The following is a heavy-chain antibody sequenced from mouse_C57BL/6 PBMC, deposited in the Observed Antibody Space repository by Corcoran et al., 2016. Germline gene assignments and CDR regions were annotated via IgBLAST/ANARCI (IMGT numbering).Heavy chain of an antibody. Sequence: EVQLVESGGGLVPPGGSLRLSFVASGFTFSNHYISWNRQAPGNGLEWLAYISGVSRDIKYADSVKGRFTISRDNGKNTLHLQMSSLRTEDTAVYYCSTYGDSTSHFQYWGQGTLVTVS. CDR2: ISGVSRDI. CDR1: GFTFSNHY. CDR3: STYGDSTSHFQY. D-gene: IGHD2-13*01. J-gene: IGHJ3*01. V-gene: IGHV5-17*01.